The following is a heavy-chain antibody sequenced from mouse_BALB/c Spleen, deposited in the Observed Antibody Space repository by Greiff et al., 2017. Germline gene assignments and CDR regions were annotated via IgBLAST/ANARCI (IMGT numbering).Heavy chain of an antibody. CDR1: GFTFNTYA. J-gene: IGHJ2*01. CDR3: VKDYGNLYFDY. V-gene: IGHV10-1*02. D-gene: IGHD2-1*01. CDR2: IRSKSNNYAT. Sequence: EVQVVESGGGLVQPKGSLKLSCAASGFTFNTYAMNWVRQAPGKGLEWVARIRSKSNNYATYYADSVKDRFTISRDDSQSMLYLQMNNLKTEDTAMYYCVKDYGNLYFDYWGQGTTLTVSS.